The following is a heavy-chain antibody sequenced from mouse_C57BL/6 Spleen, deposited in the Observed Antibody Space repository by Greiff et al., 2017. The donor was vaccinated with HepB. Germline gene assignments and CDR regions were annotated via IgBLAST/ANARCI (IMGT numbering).Heavy chain of an antibody. J-gene: IGHJ2*01. CDR3: AREDYGDY. Sequence: VQLQQSGAELVRPGTSVKVSCKASGYAFTNYLIEWVKQRPGQGLEWIGVINPGSGGTNYNEKFKGKATLTADKSSSTAYMQLSSLTSEDSAVYCCAREDYGDYWGQGTTLTVSS. V-gene: IGHV1-54*01. CDR2: INPGSGGT. CDR1: GYAFTNYL. D-gene: IGHD1-1*02.